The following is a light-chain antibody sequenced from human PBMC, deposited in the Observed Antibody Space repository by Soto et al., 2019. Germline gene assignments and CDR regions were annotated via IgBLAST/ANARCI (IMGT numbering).Light chain of an antibody. J-gene: IGLJ3*02. CDR3: QTWGSGIEV. V-gene: IGLV4-69*01. Sequence: QSVLTQSPSASASLGASVRLTCTLSSGHSTYGIAWHQQQPEKGPRFLMKLNSDGSHTKGDGIPDRFSGSSSGAERYLTISSLQSEDEADYYCQTWGSGIEVFGGGTKVTVL. CDR1: SGHSTYG. CDR2: LNSDGSH.